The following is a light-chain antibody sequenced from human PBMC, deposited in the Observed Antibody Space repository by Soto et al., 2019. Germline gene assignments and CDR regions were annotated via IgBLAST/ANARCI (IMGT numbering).Light chain of an antibody. CDR2: ENN. J-gene: IGLJ1*01. CDR3: GTWDSTSYV. V-gene: IGLV1-51*02. CDR1: SSNIGNNY. Sequence: QSVLTQPPSVSAAPGQKVTISCSGSSSNIGNNYVSWYQQLPGTAPKLLIYENNKRPSGIPDRFSGSKSGTSATLGITGLRTGDEADYYCGTWDSTSYVFGTGTKVTVL.